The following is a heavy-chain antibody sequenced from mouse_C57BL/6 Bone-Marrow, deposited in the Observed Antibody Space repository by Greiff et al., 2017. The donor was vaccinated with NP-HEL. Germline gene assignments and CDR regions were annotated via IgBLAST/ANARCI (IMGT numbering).Heavy chain of an antibody. Sequence: EVQLQQSGAELVRLGASVKLSCTASGFNIKDDYMHWVKQRPEQGLAWIGWIDPENGDTEYASKFQGKATITADTSSNTAYLQLSSLTSEDTAVYYCTSILNRYEYGGAYDVGGRGTTVTVTA. J-gene: IGHJ1*03. V-gene: IGHV14-4*01. D-gene: IGHD2-4*01. CDR1: GFNIKDDY. CDR2: IDPENGDT. CDR3: TSILNRYEYGGAYDV.